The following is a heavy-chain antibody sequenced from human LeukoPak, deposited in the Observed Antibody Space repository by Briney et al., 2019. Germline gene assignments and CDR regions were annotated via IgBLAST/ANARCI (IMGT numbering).Heavy chain of an antibody. CDR3: ARDYYYDSSGYYDY. D-gene: IGHD3-22*01. Sequence: ASVKVSCKASGYTFTGYYMNWVRQAPGQGLEWMGWINPNSGGTNYAQKFQGRVTMTRDTSISTAYMELSRLRSDDTAVYYCARDYYYDSSGYYDYWGQGTLVTVSS. J-gene: IGHJ4*02. CDR1: GYTFTGYY. V-gene: IGHV1-2*02. CDR2: INPNSGGT.